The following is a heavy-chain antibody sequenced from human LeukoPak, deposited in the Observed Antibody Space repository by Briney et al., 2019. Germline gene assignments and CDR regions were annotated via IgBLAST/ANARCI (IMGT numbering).Heavy chain of an antibody. Sequence: SQTLSLTCTVSGGSISSGGYYWSWIRQPPGKVLEWIGYIYYSGSTYYNPSLKSRVTISVDRSKNQFSLKLSSVTAADTAVYYCAREGGANKWEPNWFDPWGQGTLVTVSS. CDR2: IYYSGST. D-gene: IGHD1-26*01. CDR3: AREGGANKWEPNWFDP. J-gene: IGHJ5*02. CDR1: GGSISSGGYY. V-gene: IGHV4-30-2*01.